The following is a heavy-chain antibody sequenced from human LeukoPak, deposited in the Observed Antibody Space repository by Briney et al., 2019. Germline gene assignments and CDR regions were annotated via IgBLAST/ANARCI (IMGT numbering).Heavy chain of an antibody. CDR1: GDTFTSYY. Sequence: ASVKVSCKASGDTFTSYYMHWVRQAPGQGPEWMGIINPSSGSTSYAQKFQGRVTMTRDMSTSTVYMELSSLKSEDTAGYYCARRGLRGSSGYYNWFDPWGQGTLVTVSS. J-gene: IGHJ5*02. CDR3: ARRGLRGSSGYYNWFDP. V-gene: IGHV1-46*01. CDR2: INPSSGST. D-gene: IGHD3-22*01.